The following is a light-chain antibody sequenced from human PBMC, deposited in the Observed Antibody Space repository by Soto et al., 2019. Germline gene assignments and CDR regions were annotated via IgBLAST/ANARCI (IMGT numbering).Light chain of an antibody. CDR1: LSVSSSY. CDR2: YAS. Sequence: EIWMTQSPATLSLSPGERAPLSCRASLSVSSSYLAWYQQKPGLAPRLLMYYASSRATGVPDRFSCSGSGTDFTLAISRLEPEDFGVYYCQQYGSSPYTFGRGTKLEIK. CDR3: QQYGSSPYT. V-gene: IGKV3D-20*01. J-gene: IGKJ2*01.